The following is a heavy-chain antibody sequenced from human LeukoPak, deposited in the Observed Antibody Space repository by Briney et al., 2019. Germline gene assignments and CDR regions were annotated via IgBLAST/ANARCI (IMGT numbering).Heavy chain of an antibody. CDR2: INPNSGGT. CDR1: GYTFTGYY. Sequence: GASVKVSCKASGYTFTGYYMHWVRQAPGQGLERMGWINPNSGGTNYAQKFQGRVTMTRDTSISTAYMELSRLRSDDTAVYYCARVWDYYDSSGSYGYWGQGTLVTVSS. J-gene: IGHJ4*02. D-gene: IGHD3-22*01. V-gene: IGHV1-2*02. CDR3: ARVWDYYDSSGSYGY.